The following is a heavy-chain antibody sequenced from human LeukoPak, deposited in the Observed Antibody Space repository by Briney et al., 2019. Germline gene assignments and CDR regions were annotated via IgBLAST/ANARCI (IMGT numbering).Heavy chain of an antibody. CDR2: IYSGGST. J-gene: IGHJ4*02. Sequence: GGSLRLSCAASGFTVSSNYMSWVRQAPGKGLEWVSVIYSGGSTYYADSVKGRFTISRDNSKNTLYLQMNSLRAEDTAVYYCARTTVTSRRGGYFDYWGQGTLVTVSS. CDR1: GFTVSSNY. CDR3: ARTTVTSRRGGYFDY. V-gene: IGHV3-53*01. D-gene: IGHD4-17*01.